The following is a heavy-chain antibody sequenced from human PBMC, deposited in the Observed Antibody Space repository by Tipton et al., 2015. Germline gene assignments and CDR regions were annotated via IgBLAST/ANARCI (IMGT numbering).Heavy chain of an antibody. D-gene: IGHD5-24*01. CDR1: GGSISNSNYY. CDR2: ISYTDGA. J-gene: IGHJ6*02. V-gene: IGHV4-39*07. CDR3: ARDLEHGMDV. Sequence: TLSLTCTVSGGSISNSNYYWGWIRQPPGKGLEWIGYISYTDGAHYNPALKSRVTISVDTSKNQFSLTLNSVAAADTAVYYCARDLEHGMDVWGQGTTVTVS.